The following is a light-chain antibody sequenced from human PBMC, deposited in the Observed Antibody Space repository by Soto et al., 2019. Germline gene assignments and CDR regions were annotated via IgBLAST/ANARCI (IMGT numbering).Light chain of an antibody. CDR3: QQSFKTPLA. J-gene: IGKJ5*01. V-gene: IGKV1-39*01. CDR1: QSISSY. CDR2: AAS. Sequence: DIQMTQSPSSLSASVGDRVTITCRASQSISSYVNWYQQKPGKAPRLLISAASTLQSGAPSRFSGGGSGTDFTLTISSLQPEDFATYYCQQSFKTPLAFGQGTRLEIE.